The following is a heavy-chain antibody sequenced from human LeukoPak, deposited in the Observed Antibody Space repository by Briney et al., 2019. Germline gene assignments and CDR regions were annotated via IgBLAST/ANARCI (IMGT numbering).Heavy chain of an antibody. CDR1: GFTFSSYS. CDR3: ARDRTWDYDILTGYYWPYYFDY. D-gene: IGHD3-9*01. Sequence: GGSLRLSCAASGFTFSSYSMNWVRQAPGKGLEWVSYISSSSSTIYYADSVKGRFAISRDNAKNSLYLQMNSLRDEDTAVYYCARDRTWDYDILTGYYWPYYFDYWGQGTLVTVSS. CDR2: ISSSSSTI. V-gene: IGHV3-48*02. J-gene: IGHJ4*02.